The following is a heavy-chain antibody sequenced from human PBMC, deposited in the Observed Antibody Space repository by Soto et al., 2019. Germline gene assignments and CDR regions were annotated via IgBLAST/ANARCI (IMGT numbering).Heavy chain of an antibody. D-gene: IGHD1-26*01. V-gene: IGHV1-69*06. CDR1: GGTFSSYA. J-gene: IGHJ4*02. Sequence: GASVKVSRKACGGTFSSYAISWVRQAPGQGLEWMGGIIPIFGTANYAQKFQGRVTITADKSTSTAYMELSSLRSEDTAVYYWARIVGATDNFDYWGQGTQVTVSS. CDR3: ARIVGATDNFDY. CDR2: IIPIFGTA.